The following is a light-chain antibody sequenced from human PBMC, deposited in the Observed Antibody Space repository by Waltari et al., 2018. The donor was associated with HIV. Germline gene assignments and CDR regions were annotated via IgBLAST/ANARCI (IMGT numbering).Light chain of an antibody. CDR1: ALPQLF. Sequence: FELTQPPSMSVSPGQTPRITCPGDALPQLFAYWFQQKSGQAPVLLIFKDTERQTGIPARFSGSSSGTVATLTISGVRAEDEADYYCQSSDTSGTYFGGGTKLTVL. CDR2: KDT. CDR3: QSSDTSGTY. V-gene: IGLV3-25*03. J-gene: IGLJ2*01.